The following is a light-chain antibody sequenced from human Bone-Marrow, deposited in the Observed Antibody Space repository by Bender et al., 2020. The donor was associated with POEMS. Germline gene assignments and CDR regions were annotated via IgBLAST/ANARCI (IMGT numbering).Light chain of an antibody. CDR3: QSRGV. CDR2: NTR. Sequence: QSVLTQPPSVSGAPGQTVTISCTESKSDIGAGLDAHWYQQLPGTAPKHLIYNTRNRPSGVPDRFSGSKSGTSASLVITRLQTEDEADYYCQSRGVFGGGTKLTVL. V-gene: IGLV1-40*01. CDR1: KSDIGAGLD. J-gene: IGLJ3*02.